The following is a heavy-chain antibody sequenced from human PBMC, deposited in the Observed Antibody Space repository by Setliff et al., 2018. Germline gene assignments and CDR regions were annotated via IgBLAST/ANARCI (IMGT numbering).Heavy chain of an antibody. J-gene: IGHJ4*02. CDR2: IKQDGSEK. V-gene: IGHV3-7*01. CDR1: GFTFSTSA. CDR3: ARVYAYSYGFDS. Sequence: PGGSLRLSCATSGFTFSTSAMHWLRQSPDNRLEWVANIKQDGSEKYYVDSVKGRFTVSRDNAKNSLYLQMNSLRAEDTAVYYCARVYAYSYGFDSWGQGTQVTVSS. D-gene: IGHD5-18*01.